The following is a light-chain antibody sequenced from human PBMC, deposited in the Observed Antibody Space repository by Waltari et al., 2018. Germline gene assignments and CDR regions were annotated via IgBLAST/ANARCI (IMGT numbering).Light chain of an antibody. Sequence: QSALTQPASGSGSPGQSITISCTGTSSDVGGYNYVPWYQQHPGKAPKLMIYEVSNRPSGVSNRFSGSKSGNTASLTISGLQAEDEADYYCSSYTSSSTYVFGTGTKVTVL. CDR1: SSDVGGYNY. J-gene: IGLJ1*01. CDR2: EVS. V-gene: IGLV2-14*01. CDR3: SSYTSSSTYV.